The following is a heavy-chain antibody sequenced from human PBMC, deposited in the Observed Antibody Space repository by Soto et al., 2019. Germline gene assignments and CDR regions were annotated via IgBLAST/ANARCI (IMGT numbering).Heavy chain of an antibody. Sequence: SETLSLTCTASGGSISSYYWSWIRQPPGKGLEWIGYIYYSGSTNYNPSLKSRVTISVDTSKNQFSLKLSSVTAADTAVYYCARDSPSYYYMDVWGKGTTVTVSS. CDR3: ARDSPSYYYMDV. J-gene: IGHJ6*03. CDR2: IYYSGST. CDR1: GGSISSYY. V-gene: IGHV4-59*01.